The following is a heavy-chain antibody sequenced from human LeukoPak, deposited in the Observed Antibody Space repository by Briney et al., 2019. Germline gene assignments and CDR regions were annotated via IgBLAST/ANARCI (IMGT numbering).Heavy chain of an antibody. D-gene: IGHD6-13*01. CDR2: INPNSGGT. J-gene: IGHJ4*02. Sequence: ASVKVSCEASGYTFTGYYMLWVRQAPGQGLEWMGWINPNSGGTNYAQKFQGRVTMTRDTSISTAYMELSRLRSDDTAVYYCAKGDSSSVPQKGPDYWGQGTLVTVSS. V-gene: IGHV1-2*02. CDR3: AKGDSSSVPQKGPDY. CDR1: GYTFTGYY.